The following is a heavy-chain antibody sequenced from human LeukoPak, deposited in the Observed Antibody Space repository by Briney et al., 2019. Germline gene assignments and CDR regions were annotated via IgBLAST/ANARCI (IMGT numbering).Heavy chain of an antibody. J-gene: IGHJ6*02. CDR3: ARNGDYYYYYGMDV. Sequence: GASVKVSCKASGYTFTSYGISWVRQAPGQGLEWMGWISAYNGNTNYAQKLQGRVTMTTDTSTSTAYMELRSLRFDDTAVYYCARNGDYYYYYGMDVWGQGTTVTVSS. D-gene: IGHD3-10*01. CDR1: GYTFTSYG. CDR2: ISAYNGNT. V-gene: IGHV1-18*01.